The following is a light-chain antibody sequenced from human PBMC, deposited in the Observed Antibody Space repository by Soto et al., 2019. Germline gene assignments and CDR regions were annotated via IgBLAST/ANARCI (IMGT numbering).Light chain of an antibody. CDR3: QQYNNRPPMYT. CDR2: GAS. V-gene: IGKV3-15*01. CDR1: QSVSTS. J-gene: IGKJ2*01. Sequence: EIVMTQSPATLSVSPGERVTLSCRASQSVSTSLAWYQQIPGQAPRLLIYGASTRATGIPARFSGSGSGTEFTLTISSLQPEDFAVYYCQQYNNRPPMYTFGQGTKLEIK.